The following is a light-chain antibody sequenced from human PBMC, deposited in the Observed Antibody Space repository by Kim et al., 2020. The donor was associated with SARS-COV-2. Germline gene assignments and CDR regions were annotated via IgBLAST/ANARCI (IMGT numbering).Light chain of an antibody. CDR2: KVS. CDR3: MQSTHWPWT. CDR1: QSLMHSDGNTY. Sequence: DVMMTQSPIFLPVTLGQPASISCRSSQSLMHSDGNTYLSWFQQRPGQSPRRLIYKVSNRDSGVPDRFSGSGSGSDFTLKINRVEAEDVGIYYCMQSTHWPWTFGQGTKVDIK. J-gene: IGKJ1*01. V-gene: IGKV2-30*02.